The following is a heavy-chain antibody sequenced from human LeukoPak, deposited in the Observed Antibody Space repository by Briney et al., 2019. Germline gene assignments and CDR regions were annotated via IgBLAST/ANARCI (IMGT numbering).Heavy chain of an antibody. CDR1: GFTFSSYA. CDR3: ASSRGTFLPHDY. Sequence: GGSLRLSCSASGFTFSSYAMHWVRQAPGKGLEWVSVIYSGGGTYYADSVKGRFTISRDNSKNTVYLQMNSLRVEDTAVCYCASSRGTFLPHDYWGQGTLVTVSS. D-gene: IGHD3-16*01. J-gene: IGHJ4*02. CDR2: IYSGGGT. V-gene: IGHV3-66*01.